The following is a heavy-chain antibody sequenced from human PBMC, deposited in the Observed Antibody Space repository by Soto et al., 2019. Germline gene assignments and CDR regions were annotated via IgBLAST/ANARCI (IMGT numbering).Heavy chain of an antibody. CDR3: VKDRLAVIYSFDK. D-gene: IGHD3-9*01. Sequence: VQLVESAGGVVQPGRSLRLSCAASGFIINNYGMHWVRQAPGKGLEWVAVISSDGSETYYGDSAKGRFTISRDNSKKILFLETPSVRFEDTGVYYSVKDRLAVIYSFDKWGQGTLLTVSS. CDR1: GFIINNYG. J-gene: IGHJ4*02. CDR2: ISSDGSET. V-gene: IGHV3-30*18.